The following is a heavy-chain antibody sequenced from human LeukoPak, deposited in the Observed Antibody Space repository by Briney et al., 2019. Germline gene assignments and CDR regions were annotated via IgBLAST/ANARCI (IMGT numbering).Heavy chain of an antibody. CDR3: ARDRPPRRTASPDY. Sequence: PGGSLRLSCAASGFTFSSYSMNWVRQAPGKGLEWVSSISSSSSYIYYADSVKGRFTISRDNAKNSLYLQMNSLRAEDTAVYYCARDRPPRRTASPDYWGQGTLVTVSS. V-gene: IGHV3-21*01. CDR1: GFTFSSYS. CDR2: ISSSSSYI. J-gene: IGHJ4*02. D-gene: IGHD2-21*02.